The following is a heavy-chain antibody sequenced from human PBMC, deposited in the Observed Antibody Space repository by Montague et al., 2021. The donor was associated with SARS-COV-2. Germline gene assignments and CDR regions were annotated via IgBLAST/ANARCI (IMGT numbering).Heavy chain of an antibody. J-gene: IGHJ6*02. CDR2: IYYSGST. V-gene: IGHV4-59*08. CDR1: GGSISSYY. D-gene: IGHD3-10*01. Sequence: SETLSLTCTVSGGSISSYYWSWIRQPPGKGLEWIGYIYYSGSTNYNPSLKSRVTISVDTSKNQFSLKLSSVTAADTAVCYCARAGSGSYSFYYYYGMDAWGQGPTATVSS. CDR3: ARAGSGSYSFYYYYGMDA.